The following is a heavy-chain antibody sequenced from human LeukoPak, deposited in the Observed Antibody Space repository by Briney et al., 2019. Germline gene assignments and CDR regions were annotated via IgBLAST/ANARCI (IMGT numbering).Heavy chain of an antibody. Sequence: GGSLRLSCAASGFSFSGYGMHWVRQAPGKGLEWVAVISYDGSNKYYADSVKGRFTISRDNSKNTLYLQMNSLRAEDTAVYYCARDGAAAGSGYYYMDVWGKGTTVTVSS. V-gene: IGHV3-30*19. J-gene: IGHJ6*03. CDR1: GFSFSGYG. D-gene: IGHD6-13*01. CDR3: ARDGAAAGSGYYYMDV. CDR2: ISYDGSNK.